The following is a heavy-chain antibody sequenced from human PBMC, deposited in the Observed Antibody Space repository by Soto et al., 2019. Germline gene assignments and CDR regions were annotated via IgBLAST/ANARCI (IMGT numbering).Heavy chain of an antibody. CDR2: ISGSGGST. CDR1: GFTFSSYA. J-gene: IGHJ4*02. V-gene: IGHV3-23*01. D-gene: IGHD3-10*01. CDR3: ATRGSGSYYDY. Sequence: EVQLLESGGGLVQPGGSLRLSCAASGFTFSSYAMSWVRQAPGKGLERVSVISGSGGSTYYADSVKGRFTISRDNSKNTLYLQMNSLRAEDRAVYYCATRGSGSYYDYWGQGTLVTVSS.